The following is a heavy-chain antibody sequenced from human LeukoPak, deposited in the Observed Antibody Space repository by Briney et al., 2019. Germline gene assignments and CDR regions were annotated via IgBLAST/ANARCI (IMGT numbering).Heavy chain of an antibody. D-gene: IGHD6-19*01. CDR2: ISWNSGSI. V-gene: IGHV3-9*01. J-gene: IGHJ4*02. CDR3: AKGLAGIAVAGHDY. CDR1: GLTFSNYW. Sequence: GGSLRLSCAASGLTFSNYWMHWVRQAPGKGLEWVSGISWNSGSIGYADSVKGRFTISRDNAKNSLYLQMNSLRAEDTALYYCAKGLAGIAVAGHDYWGQGTLVTVSS.